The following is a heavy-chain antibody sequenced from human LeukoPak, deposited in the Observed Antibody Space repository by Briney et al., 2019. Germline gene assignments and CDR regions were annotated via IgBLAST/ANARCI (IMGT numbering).Heavy chain of an antibody. Sequence: PSETLSLTRTVSGGSISSGDYYWGWLRQPPGKGLEWIGSIYHTGSTYYNPSLKSRVTMSVDTSKNRFSLKLSSVTAADTAVYYCARIPQVRYGSRDVWGQGTTVTVSS. CDR3: ARIPQVRYGSRDV. CDR1: GGSISSGDYY. J-gene: IGHJ6*02. D-gene: IGHD3-10*01. CDR2: IYHTGST. V-gene: IGHV4-39*07.